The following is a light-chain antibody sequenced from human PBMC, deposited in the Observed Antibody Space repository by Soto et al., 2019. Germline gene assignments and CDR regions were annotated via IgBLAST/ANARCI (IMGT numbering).Light chain of an antibody. CDR3: CSYAGSNTYV. Sequence: QSVLTQPASVSGSPGQSITISCTGTSNDVGNYNLVSWYQQHPGKAPKFMIYEAYKRPSGVSNRFSGSRSGSTASLTISGLQAEDEADYYCCSYAGSNTYVFGTGTQLTVL. CDR1: SNDVGNYNL. V-gene: IGLV2-23*01. CDR2: EAY. J-gene: IGLJ1*01.